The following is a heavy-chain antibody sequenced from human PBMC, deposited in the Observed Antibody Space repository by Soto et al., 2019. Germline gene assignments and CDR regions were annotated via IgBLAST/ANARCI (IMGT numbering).Heavy chain of an antibody. D-gene: IGHD2-2*01. V-gene: IGHV3-30-3*01. CDR3: ARDTRYYYGMDV. CDR1: GFAFSNYA. CDR2: ISYDASNK. Sequence: QVQLVESGGGVVQPGRSLRLSCAASGFAFSNYAMHWVRQAPGKGLEWVSVISYDASNKYYADSVKGRFTVSRDNSKNTLYLQMNSLRAEDTAVYYCARDTRYYYGMDVWGQGTTVTVSS. J-gene: IGHJ6*02.